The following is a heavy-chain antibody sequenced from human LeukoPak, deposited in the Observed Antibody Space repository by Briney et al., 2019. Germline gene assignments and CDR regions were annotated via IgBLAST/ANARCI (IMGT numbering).Heavy chain of an antibody. CDR3: ARDLNWETY. V-gene: IGHV3-21*01. CDR1: GFNFSSYS. Sequence: PGGSLRLSCAGSGFNFSSYSMSWVRQAPWKGLEFVSSISSSSSFIYYADSVKGRFTISRDNAKKSLSLQMNSLRAEDTAVYYCARDLNWETYWGQGTLVTVSS. CDR2: ISSSSSFI. D-gene: IGHD7-27*01. J-gene: IGHJ4*02.